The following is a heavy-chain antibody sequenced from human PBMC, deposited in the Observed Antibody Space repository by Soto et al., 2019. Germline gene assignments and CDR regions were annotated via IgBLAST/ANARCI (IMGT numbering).Heavy chain of an antibody. CDR2: INPTTGDT. V-gene: IGHV1-2*02. J-gene: IGHJ4*02. CDR1: GYTFTGNY. D-gene: IGHD2-2*01. CDR3: ARGYCSSIGCSHYFDY. Sequence: QVQLVQSGAEVKKPGASVKVSCKASGYTFTGNYLHWVRQAPGQGLEWMAWINPTTGDTKSTQKFQGRVTMTWDTAISTAYMDLGRLRSDDTAIYFCARGYCSSIGCSHYFDYWGQGTLVTVSS.